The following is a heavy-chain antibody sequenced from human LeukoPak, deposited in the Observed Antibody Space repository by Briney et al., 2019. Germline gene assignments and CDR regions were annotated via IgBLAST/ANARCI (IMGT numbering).Heavy chain of an antibody. CDR3: ARTSQWLAFDS. Sequence: PGGSLGLSCAASGFTVSSKYMSWVRQAPGKGLEWVPVIYNGGSTNYADSVKGRFTISRDNSKNTLDLQMNSLRAEDTAVYFCARTSQWLAFDSCGEGTLVTVSS. V-gene: IGHV3-66*01. J-gene: IGHJ4*02. D-gene: IGHD6-19*01. CDR2: IYNGGST. CDR1: GFTVSSKY.